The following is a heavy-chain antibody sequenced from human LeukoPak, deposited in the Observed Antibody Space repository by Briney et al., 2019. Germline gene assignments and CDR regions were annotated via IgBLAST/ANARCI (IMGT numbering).Heavy chain of an antibody. CDR1: GFTFTSSA. J-gene: IGHJ4*02. CDR2: IVVGSGNT. CDR3: AADDGRGEYHFDY. V-gene: IGHV1-58*01. D-gene: IGHD7-27*01. Sequence: SVKVSCKASGFTFTSSAVQWVRQARGQRLEWIGWIVVGSGNTNYAQKFQERVTITRDMSTSTAYMELSSLRSEDTAVYYCAADDGRGEYHFDYWGQGTLVTVSS.